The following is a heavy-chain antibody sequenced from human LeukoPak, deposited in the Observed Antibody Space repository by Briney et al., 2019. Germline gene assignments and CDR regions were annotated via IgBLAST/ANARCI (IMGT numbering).Heavy chain of an antibody. D-gene: IGHD3-10*01. CDR3: TRAGSGSLYDS. J-gene: IGHJ4*02. CDR2: INSHGTST. V-gene: IGHV3-74*01. CDR1: GYALRTYW. Sequence: GGSLRLSCAASGYALRTYWIHWVRQAPGKGLVWVSLINSHGTSTIYADSVKGRFTISRDTAKNTLYLEMNRLRADDTAVYYCTRAGSGSLYDSWGQGTLVTVSS.